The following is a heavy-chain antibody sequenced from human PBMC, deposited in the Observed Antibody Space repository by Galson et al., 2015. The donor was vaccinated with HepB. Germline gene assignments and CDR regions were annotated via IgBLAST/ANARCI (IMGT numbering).Heavy chain of an antibody. D-gene: IGHD2-15*01. CDR2: IWYDGSNK. J-gene: IGHJ4*02. CDR3: ARDRGVVAYFDY. V-gene: IGHV3-33*01. CDR1: GFTFSSYG. Sequence: SLRLSCAASGFTFSSYGMHWVRQAPGKGLEWVAVIWYDGSNKYYADSVKGRFTISRDNSKNTLYLQMNSLRAEDTAVYYCARDRGVVAYFDYWGQGTLVTVSS.